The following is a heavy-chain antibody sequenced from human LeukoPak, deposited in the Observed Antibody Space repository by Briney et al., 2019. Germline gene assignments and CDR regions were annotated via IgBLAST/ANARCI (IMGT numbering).Heavy chain of an antibody. CDR2: IYYSGST. V-gene: IGHV4-30-4*01. Sequence: SETLSLTCTVSGGSISSGDYYWSWIRQPPGKGLEWIGYIYYSGSTYYNPSLKSRVTISVDTSKNQFSLKLSSVTAADTAGYYCARVVSTVTTYWFDPWGQGTLVTVSS. CDR1: GGSISSGDYY. J-gene: IGHJ5*02. CDR3: ARVVSTVTTYWFDP. D-gene: IGHD4-17*01.